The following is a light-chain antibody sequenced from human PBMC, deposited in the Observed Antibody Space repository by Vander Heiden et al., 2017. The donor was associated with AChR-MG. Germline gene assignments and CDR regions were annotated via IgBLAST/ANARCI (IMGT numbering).Light chain of an antibody. V-gene: IGKV1-39*01. CDR1: QSISTF. J-gene: IGKJ2*01. Sequence: DIQMTQSPSSLSASVGVSVTITCRASQSISTFLNWYQQKPGKAPKLLIHAAFTLQSGGPSRFSGSGSGTDFTLTISNLQPEDFTTYYCQQSFSTPYTFGQGTRLEIK. CDR3: QQSFSTPYT. CDR2: AAF.